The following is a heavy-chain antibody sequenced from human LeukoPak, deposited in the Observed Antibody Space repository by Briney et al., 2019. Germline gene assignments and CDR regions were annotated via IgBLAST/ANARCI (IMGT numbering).Heavy chain of an antibody. CDR3: ARDPSLRIAAAPDY. J-gene: IGHJ4*02. D-gene: IGHD6-13*01. CDR2: IKQDGSEK. CDR1: GFTFSSYW. Sequence: GGPLRLSCAASGFTFSSYWMSWVRQAPGKGLEWVANIKQDGSEKYYVDSVKGRFTISRDNAKNSLYLQMNSLRAEDTAVYYCARDPSLRIAAAPDYWGQGTLVTVSS. V-gene: IGHV3-7*01.